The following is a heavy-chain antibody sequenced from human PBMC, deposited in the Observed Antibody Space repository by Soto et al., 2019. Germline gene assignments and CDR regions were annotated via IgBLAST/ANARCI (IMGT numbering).Heavy chain of an antibody. CDR2: INAGNGNT. CDR3: ARAYSTVTTAYWYFDL. J-gene: IGHJ2*01. V-gene: IGHV1-3*01. Sequence: GASVKVSCKASGYTFTSYAMHWVRQAPGQRLEWMGWINAGNGNTKYSQKFQGGVTITRDTSASTAYMELSSLRSEDTAVYYCARAYSTVTTAYWYFDLWGRGTLVTVSS. CDR1: GYTFTSYA. D-gene: IGHD4-17*01.